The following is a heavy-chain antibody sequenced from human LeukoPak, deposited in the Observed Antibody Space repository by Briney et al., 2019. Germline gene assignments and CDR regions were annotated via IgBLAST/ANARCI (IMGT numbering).Heavy chain of an antibody. J-gene: IGHJ4*02. V-gene: IGHV1-46*01. CDR2: INPSGGST. D-gene: IGHD2-15*01. CDR1: GYTFTSYY. CDR3: AIEGPYCSGGSCYSFDY. Sequence: GASVKVSCKASGYTFTSYYMHWVRQAPGQGLEWMGIINPSGGSTSYAQKFQGRVTMTRDTSTSTVYMELSSLRSEDTAVYYCAIEGPYCSGGSCYSFDYWGQGTLVTVSS.